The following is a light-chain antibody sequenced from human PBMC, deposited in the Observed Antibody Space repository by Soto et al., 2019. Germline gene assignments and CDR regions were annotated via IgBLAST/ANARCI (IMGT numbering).Light chain of an antibody. J-gene: IGLJ1*01. Sequence: QSVLTQPPSASGTPGQRVTISCSGSSSNIGSNTVNWYQQLPGTAPKLLIYNDNHRPSGVPDRFSGSTSGTSAALAISGLQYGDEAAYACAAWDASLSGYVFGTGTKLTVL. V-gene: IGLV1-44*01. CDR2: NDN. CDR1: SSNIGSNT. CDR3: AAWDASLSGYV.